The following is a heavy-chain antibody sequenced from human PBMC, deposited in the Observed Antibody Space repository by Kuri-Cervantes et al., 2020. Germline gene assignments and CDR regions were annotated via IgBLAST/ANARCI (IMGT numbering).Heavy chain of an antibody. CDR3: AKALVRVRGVIITAYDY. D-gene: IGHD3-10*01. CDR1: GFTFNSDT. CDR2: ISGSGGST. V-gene: IGHV3-23*01. J-gene: IGHJ4*02. Sequence: GGSLRLSCEVSGFTFNSDTMNWVRQAPGKGLEWVSAISGSGGSTYYADSVKGRFTISRDNSKNTLYLQMNSLRAEDTAVYYCAKALVRVRGVIITAYDYWGQGTLVTVSS.